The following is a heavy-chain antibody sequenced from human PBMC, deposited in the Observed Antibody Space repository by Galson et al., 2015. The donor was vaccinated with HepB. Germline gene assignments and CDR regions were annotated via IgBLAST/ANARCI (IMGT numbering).Heavy chain of an antibody. CDR3: ARETDDSSGYHWYGMDV. V-gene: IGHV3-7*03. J-gene: IGHJ6*02. Sequence: SLRLSCAASGFTFSSYWMSWVRQAPGKGLEWVASIKQDGSEKYYVDSVKGRFTISRDNAENSLYLQMNSLRAEDTAVYYCARETDDSSGYHWYGMDVWGQGTTVTVSS. D-gene: IGHD3-22*01. CDR2: IKQDGSEK. CDR1: GFTFSSYW.